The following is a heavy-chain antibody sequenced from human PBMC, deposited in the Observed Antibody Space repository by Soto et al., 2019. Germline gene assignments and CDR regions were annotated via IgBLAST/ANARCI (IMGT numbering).Heavy chain of an antibody. Sequence: SVKVSCKASGGTFSSYAISWVRQAPGQGLEWMGGIIPIFGTANYAQKFQGRVTITADESTSTAYMELSSLRSEDTAVYYCARDYYDSSGDPEGPAWFDYWGQGTLVTVSS. D-gene: IGHD3-22*01. J-gene: IGHJ4*02. V-gene: IGHV1-69*13. CDR2: IIPIFGTA. CDR1: GGTFSSYA. CDR3: ARDYYDSSGDPEGPAWFDY.